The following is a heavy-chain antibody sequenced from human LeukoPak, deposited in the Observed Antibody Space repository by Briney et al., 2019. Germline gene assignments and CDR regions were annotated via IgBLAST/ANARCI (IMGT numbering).Heavy chain of an antibody. V-gene: IGHV3-21*01. CDR1: GFTFSSYS. Sequence: PGGSLRLSCAASGFTFSSYSMNWVRQAPGKGLEWVSSISSSSSYIYYADSVKGRFTISRDNAKNSLYLQMNSLRAEDTAVYYCAREAVLDYYGSGSYYDSGGQGPLDRVPS. CDR3: AREAVLDYYGSGSYYDS. J-gene: IGHJ5*01. CDR2: ISSSSSYI. D-gene: IGHD3-10*01.